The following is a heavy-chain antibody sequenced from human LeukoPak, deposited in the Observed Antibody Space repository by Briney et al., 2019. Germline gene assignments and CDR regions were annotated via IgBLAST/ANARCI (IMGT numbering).Heavy chain of an antibody. CDR3: AHSPYGDYGVGY. Sequence: SGPTLVNPTQTLTLTCTFSGFSLCTSGVGVGWIRQPPGKALEWLALIYWNDDKRYSPSLKSRLTITKDTSKNQVVLTMTNMDPVDTATYCCAHSPYGDYGVGYWGQGTLVTVSS. CDR1: GFSLCTSGVG. CDR2: IYWNDDK. D-gene: IGHD4-17*01. J-gene: IGHJ4*02. V-gene: IGHV2-5*01.